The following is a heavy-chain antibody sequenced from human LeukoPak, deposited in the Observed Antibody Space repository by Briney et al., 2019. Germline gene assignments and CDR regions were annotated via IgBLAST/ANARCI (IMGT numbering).Heavy chain of an antibody. CDR2: IRYDGSNK. V-gene: IGHV3-30*02. J-gene: IGHJ4*02. D-gene: IGHD6-19*01. Sequence: PGGSLRLSCAASGFTFSSYGMHWVRQAPGKGLEWVAFIRYDGSNKYYADSVKGRFTISRDNSKNTLYLQMNSLRAEDTAVYYCAKEDSSGWSYFDYWGQGTLVTVSS. CDR3: AKEDSSGWSYFDY. CDR1: GFTFSSYG.